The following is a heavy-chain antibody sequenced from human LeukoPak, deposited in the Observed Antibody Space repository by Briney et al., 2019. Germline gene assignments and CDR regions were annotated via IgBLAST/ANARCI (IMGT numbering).Heavy chain of an antibody. J-gene: IGHJ5*02. D-gene: IGHD3-22*01. Sequence: ASVKVSCKASGYTLTNYYMHWVRQAPGQGLEWMGIINPSGGSITYAQKFQGRVTMTRDMSTSTVYMELSSLRSEDTAVYYCGRDLNRSGYTREGRFDPWGQGTLVTVSS. V-gene: IGHV1-46*01. CDR2: INPSGGSI. CDR3: GRDLNRSGYTREGRFDP. CDR1: GYTLTNYY.